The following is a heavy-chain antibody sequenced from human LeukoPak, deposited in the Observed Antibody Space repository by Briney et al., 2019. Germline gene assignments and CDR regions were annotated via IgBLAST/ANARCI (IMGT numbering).Heavy chain of an antibody. Sequence: GGSLRLSCAASGFTFSSYAMTWVRQAPGKGLEWVSAISGSGGSTYYADSVKGRFTISRDNAKNSLYLQMNSLRAEDTAVYYCARDLYRIVVVPHYFDYWGQGTLVTVSS. CDR1: GFTFSSYA. J-gene: IGHJ4*02. CDR3: ARDLYRIVVVPHYFDY. V-gene: IGHV3-23*01. D-gene: IGHD3-22*01. CDR2: ISGSGGST.